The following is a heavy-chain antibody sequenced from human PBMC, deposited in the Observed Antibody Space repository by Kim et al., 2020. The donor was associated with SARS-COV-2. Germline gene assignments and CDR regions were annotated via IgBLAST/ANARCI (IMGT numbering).Heavy chain of an antibody. D-gene: IGHD3-22*01. Sequence: GASLKISCKGSGYSFTSYWISWVRQMPGKGLEWMGRIDPSDSYTNYSPSFQGHVTISADKSISTAYLQWSSLKASDTAMYYCARPYSGYDSSGYYYGGSHYYGMDVWGQGTTVTVSS. CDR3: ARPYSGYDSSGYYYGGSHYYGMDV. V-gene: IGHV5-10-1*01. CDR1: GYSFTSYW. J-gene: IGHJ6*02. CDR2: IDPSDSYT.